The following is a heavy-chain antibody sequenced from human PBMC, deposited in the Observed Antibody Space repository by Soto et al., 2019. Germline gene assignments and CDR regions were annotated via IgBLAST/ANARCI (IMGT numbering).Heavy chain of an antibody. J-gene: IGHJ3*02. Sequence: QVQLQESGPGLVKPSETLSLTCTVSGGSISSYYWSWIRQPPGKGLEWIGYIYYSGSTNYNPSLKSRFTISVDTSKTQFSLKLSSVTAADTAVYYCARSPIHCSGGSCYPVRACDIWGQGTMVTVSS. CDR1: GGSISSYY. CDR2: IYYSGST. V-gene: IGHV4-59*08. D-gene: IGHD2-15*01. CDR3: ARSPIHCSGGSCYPVRACDI.